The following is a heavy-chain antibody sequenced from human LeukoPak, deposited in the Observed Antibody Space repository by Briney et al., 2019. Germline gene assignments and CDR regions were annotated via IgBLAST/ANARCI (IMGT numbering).Heavy chain of an antibody. CDR1: EFTFSSYA. J-gene: IGHJ3*02. Sequence: PGGSLRLSCAASEFTFSSYAMSWVRQAPGKGLGWVSVISGRGGSAYYADSVKGRFTISRDNSENTLYLQLNSLRAEDTAVYYCAKVARSGYGYSFDYWGAFDIWGQGTMVTVSS. CDR2: ISGRGGSA. CDR3: AKVARSGYGYSFDYWGAFDI. V-gene: IGHV3-23*01. D-gene: IGHD5-18*01.